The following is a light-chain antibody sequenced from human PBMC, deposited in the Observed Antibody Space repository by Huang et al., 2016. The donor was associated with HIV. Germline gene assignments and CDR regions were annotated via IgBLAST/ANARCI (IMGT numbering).Light chain of an antibody. CDR1: ENIRGY. CDR2: SAS. CDR3: QGSLSIPHT. J-gene: IGKJ2*01. V-gene: IGKV1-39*01. Sequence: DIQMTQSPSSLSASVGDRVTITCRASENIRGYLNWYQQKPGKPPKLLIHSASTLQSGGQSRFSGSGSGTDFTLTITSLQPEDFATYYCQGSLSIPHTFGQGTNLEIK.